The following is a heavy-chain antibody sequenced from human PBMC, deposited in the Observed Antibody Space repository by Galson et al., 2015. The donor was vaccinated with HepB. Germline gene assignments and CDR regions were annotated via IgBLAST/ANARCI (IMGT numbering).Heavy chain of an antibody. D-gene: IGHD3-22*01. J-gene: IGHJ4*02. CDR3: AKGQIVVVTRFDY. Sequence: SLRLSCAASGFTFSSYAMHWVRQAPGKGLEWVAVISYDGSNKYYADSVKGRFTISRDNSKNTLYLQMNSLRAEDTAVYYCAKGQIVVVTRFDYWGQGTLVTVSS. V-gene: IGHV3-30-3*01. CDR1: GFTFSSYA. CDR2: ISYDGSNK.